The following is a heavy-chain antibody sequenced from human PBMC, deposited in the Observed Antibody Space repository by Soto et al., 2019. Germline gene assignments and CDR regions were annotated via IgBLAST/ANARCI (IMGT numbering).Heavy chain of an antibody. CDR2: NSGSGGST. CDR3: AKAEWHNDILTGYNFDY. D-gene: IGHD3-9*01. Sequence: PGGSLRLSCAASGFTFSSYAMSWVRQAPGKGLEWVSANSGSGGSTYYADYVKARITISRDNSKNTLYLQMNSLRAEDTAVFYCAKAEWHNDILTGYNFDYWGQGTLVTVSS. CDR1: GFTFSSYA. V-gene: IGHV3-23*01. J-gene: IGHJ4*02.